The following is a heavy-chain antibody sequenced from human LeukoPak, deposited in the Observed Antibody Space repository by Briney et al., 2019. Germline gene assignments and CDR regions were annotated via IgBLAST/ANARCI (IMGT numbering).Heavy chain of an antibody. CDR1: GFTFSKYW. V-gene: IGHV3-74*01. J-gene: IGHJ4*02. D-gene: IGHD4-17*01. CDR3: ARRGDYGDY. Sequence: QSGGSLRLSCAASGFTFSKYWMLWVRQAPGKGLESVSRINTDGTVTTYADSVKGRFTVSRDNADNTMFLQMNSVRDEDTAVYYCARRGDYGDYWGQGTLVTVSS. CDR2: INTDGTVT.